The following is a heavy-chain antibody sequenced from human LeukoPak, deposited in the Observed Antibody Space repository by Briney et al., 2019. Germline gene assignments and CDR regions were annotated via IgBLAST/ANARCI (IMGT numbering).Heavy chain of an antibody. V-gene: IGHV3-30*04. CDR1: GFTFSSYA. Sequence: GRSLRLSCAASGFTFSSYAMHWVRQAPGKGLEWVAVISYDGSNKYYADSVKGRFTISRDNSKNTLYLQMNSLRAGDTAVYYCARDRYSSSCFDYWGQGTLVTVSS. J-gene: IGHJ4*02. CDR3: ARDRYSSSCFDY. D-gene: IGHD6-13*01. CDR2: ISYDGSNK.